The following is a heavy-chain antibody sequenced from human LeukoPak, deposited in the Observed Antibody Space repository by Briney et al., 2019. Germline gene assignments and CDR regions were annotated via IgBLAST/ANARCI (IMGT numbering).Heavy chain of an antibody. CDR2: ITTSGSAT. V-gene: IGHV3-48*03. D-gene: IGHD5-18*01. Sequence: GGSLRLSCAASGFTFSSYDMNWVRQAPGKGLEWVSYITTSGSATYHADSVKGRFTISRDNAKNSLYLQMNSLRAEDTAVYYCARDRVDTAAFDPWGQGTLVTASS. CDR3: ARDRVDTAAFDP. CDR1: GFTFSSYD. J-gene: IGHJ5*02.